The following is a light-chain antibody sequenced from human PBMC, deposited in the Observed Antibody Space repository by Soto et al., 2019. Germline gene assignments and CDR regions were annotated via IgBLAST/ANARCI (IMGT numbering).Light chain of an antibody. Sequence: IVLTQSPAALPLSPGERATLSCRASQSVSSYLAWYQQKPGQAPRLLIYDASNRATGIPARFSGSGSGTDFTLTISSLEPEDFAVYYCQQRSNWQTFGQGTKVDIK. CDR2: DAS. CDR3: QQRSNWQT. V-gene: IGKV3-11*01. J-gene: IGKJ1*01. CDR1: QSVSSY.